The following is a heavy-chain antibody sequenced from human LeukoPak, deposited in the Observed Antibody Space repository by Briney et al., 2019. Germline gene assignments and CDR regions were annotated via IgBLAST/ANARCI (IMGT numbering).Heavy chain of an antibody. CDR2: INPNSGGT. Sequence: ASVKVSCKXSGYTFTGDYMHWVRQAPGQGLEWMGWINPNSGGTNYAQKFQGRVTMTRDTSISTAYMELSRLRSDDTAVYYCARLYEWELISDYWGQGTLVTVSS. CDR3: ARLYEWELISDY. D-gene: IGHD1-26*01. J-gene: IGHJ4*02. V-gene: IGHV1-2*02. CDR1: GYTFTGDY.